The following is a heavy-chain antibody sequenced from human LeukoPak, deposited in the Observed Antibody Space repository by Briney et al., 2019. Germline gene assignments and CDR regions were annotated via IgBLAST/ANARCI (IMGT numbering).Heavy chain of an antibody. J-gene: IGHJ4*02. D-gene: IGHD3-22*01. V-gene: IGHV1-2*02. CDR3: AKDLGYDSSGYWY. CDR1: GYTFTGYY. CDR2: INPNSGGT. Sequence: ASVKVSCKASGYTFTGYYMHWVRQAPGQGLEWMGWINPNSGGTNYAQKFQGRVTMTRDTSISTAYMELSRLTSDDTAVYYCAKDLGYDSSGYWYWGQGTLVTVSS.